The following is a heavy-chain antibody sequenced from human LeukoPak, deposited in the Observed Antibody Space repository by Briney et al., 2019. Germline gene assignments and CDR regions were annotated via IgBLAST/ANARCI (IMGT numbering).Heavy chain of an antibody. D-gene: IGHD2-2*01. CDR3: ARMRGELVVPDAIFDGMGV. CDR1: GFTFDEYG. CDR2: IWYDGSNK. J-gene: IGHJ6*02. Sequence: GRSLRLSCAASGFTFDEYGMHWVRQAPGKGLEWVAFIWYDGSNKYYADSVKGRFTISRDNSKNTLYLQVSSLRAEDTAVYYCARMRGELVVPDAIFDGMGVWGQGTMVTVSS. V-gene: IGHV3-33*08.